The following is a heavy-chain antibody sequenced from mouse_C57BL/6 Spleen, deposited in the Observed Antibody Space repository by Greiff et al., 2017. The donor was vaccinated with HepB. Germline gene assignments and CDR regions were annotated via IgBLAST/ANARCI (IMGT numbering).Heavy chain of an antibody. D-gene: IGHD2-3*01. CDR2: ISDGGSYT. Sequence: EVMLVESGGGLVKPGGSLKLSCAASGFTFSSYAMSWVRQTPEKRLEWVATISDGGSYTYYPDNVKGRFTISRDNAKNNLYLQMSHLKSEDTAMYYCARARGYSIWYFDVWGTGTTVTVSS. CDR3: ARARGYSIWYFDV. V-gene: IGHV5-4*03. CDR1: GFTFSSYA. J-gene: IGHJ1*03.